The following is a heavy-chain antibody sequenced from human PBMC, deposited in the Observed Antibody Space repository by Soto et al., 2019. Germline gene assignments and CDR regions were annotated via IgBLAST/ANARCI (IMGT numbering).Heavy chain of an antibody. CDR1: GGTFSSYA. CDR3: ARAGRYRRLDY. CDR2: ILPIFGTA. Sequence: QVQLVQSGAEVKKPGSSVKVSCKASGGTFSSYAFTWVRQAPGQGLEWMGGILPIFGTANYAQKFQCRVTITADESTSTAYIELSSLRSEDTAVYYFARAGRYRRLDYWGQGTLFTVSS. J-gene: IGHJ4*02. V-gene: IGHV1-69*01. D-gene: IGHD3-16*01.